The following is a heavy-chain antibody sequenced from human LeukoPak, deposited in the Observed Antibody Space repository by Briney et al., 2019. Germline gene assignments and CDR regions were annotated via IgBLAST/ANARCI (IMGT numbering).Heavy chain of an antibody. Sequence: SETLSLTCTVSGGSISSYYWSWIRQPPGKGLEWIGYIYYSGSTNYNPSLKSRVTISVDTSKNQFSLKLSSVTAADTAVYYCAGQWELLGLFDYWGQGTLVTVSS. CDR3: AGQWELLGLFDY. D-gene: IGHD1-26*01. V-gene: IGHV4-59*08. J-gene: IGHJ4*02. CDR1: GGSISSYY. CDR2: IYYSGST.